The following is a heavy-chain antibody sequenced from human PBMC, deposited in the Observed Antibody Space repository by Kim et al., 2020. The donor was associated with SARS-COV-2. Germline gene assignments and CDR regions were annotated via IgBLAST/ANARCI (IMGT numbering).Heavy chain of an antibody. CDR3: ARPSKYYDSYSFDY. V-gene: IGHV3-11*04. Sequence: ANSLRGRFTISRDNAQNSVYLQMDSLRAEDTAVYYCARPSKYYDSYSFDYWGQGTLVTVSS. D-gene: IGHD3-16*01. J-gene: IGHJ4*02.